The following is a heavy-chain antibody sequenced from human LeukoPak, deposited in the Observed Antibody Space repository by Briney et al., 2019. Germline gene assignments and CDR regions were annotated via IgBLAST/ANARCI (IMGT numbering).Heavy chain of an antibody. J-gene: IGHJ4*02. Sequence: GGSLRLSCEASGFTFSSYAMNWVRQAPGKGLEWVSGISGSGGSTNYVDSVKGRFTISRDNSKNTLYLQMNSLRAEDTAVYYCAKGALGYCSGGSCPIPFDYWGQGTLVTVSS. CDR1: GFTFSSYA. CDR3: AKGALGYCSGGSCPIPFDY. D-gene: IGHD2-15*01. CDR2: ISGSGGST. V-gene: IGHV3-23*01.